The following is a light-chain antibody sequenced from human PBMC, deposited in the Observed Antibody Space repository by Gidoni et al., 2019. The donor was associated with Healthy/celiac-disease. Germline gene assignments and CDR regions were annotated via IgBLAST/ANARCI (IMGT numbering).Light chain of an antibody. CDR2: AAS. Sequence: DIQMTQSPSSLSASVGDRVTITCRASQSISSYLNWYQQKPGKAPKLLIYAASRLQSGVPSRFSGSGSGTDFTLTISSRQPEDFATYYCQQSYSTHPTFGQGTKVEIK. J-gene: IGKJ1*01. V-gene: IGKV1-39*01. CDR3: QQSYSTHPT. CDR1: QSISSY.